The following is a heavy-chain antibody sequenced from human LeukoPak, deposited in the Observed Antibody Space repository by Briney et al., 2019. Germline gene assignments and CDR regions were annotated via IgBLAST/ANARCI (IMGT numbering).Heavy chain of an antibody. D-gene: IGHD2-2*01. V-gene: IGHV4-59*01. CDR3: ARTTEGYCSSASCFGFSYSYYMDV. Sequence: SETLSLTCTVSGGSISSYYWSWIRQPPGKGLEWIGYIYYSGSTNYNPSLKSRVTISVDTSKNQFSLKLSSVIAADTAVYYCARTTEGYCSSASCFGFSYSYYMDVWGKGTTVTISS. CDR1: GGSISSYY. J-gene: IGHJ6*03. CDR2: IYYSGST.